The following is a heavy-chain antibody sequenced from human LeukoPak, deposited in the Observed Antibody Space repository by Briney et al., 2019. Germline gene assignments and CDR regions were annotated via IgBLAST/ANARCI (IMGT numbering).Heavy chain of an antibody. CDR1: GFTYSSFA. D-gene: IGHD5-24*01. V-gene: IGHV3-23*01. Sequence: GTSLRLSCAASGFTYSSFAMHWVRQAPGKGLEWVSSFSGSGGSTYYADSVKGRFTISRDNSKNTLYLQMNSLRAEDTAVYYCAKSGYNRFDYWGQGTLVTVSS. J-gene: IGHJ4*02. CDR3: AKSGYNRFDY. CDR2: FSGSGGST.